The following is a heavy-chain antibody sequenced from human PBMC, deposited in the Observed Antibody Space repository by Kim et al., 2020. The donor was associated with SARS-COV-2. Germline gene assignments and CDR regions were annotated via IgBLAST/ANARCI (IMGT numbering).Heavy chain of an antibody. D-gene: IGHD6-19*01. V-gene: IGHV3-23*01. J-gene: IGHJ4*02. Sequence: SVKGRFTISRGNSKNTLYLQMNSPGAEDTAVYYCANEGRVQWLAQRDHDYWGQGTLVTVSS. CDR3: ANEGRVQWLAQRDHDY.